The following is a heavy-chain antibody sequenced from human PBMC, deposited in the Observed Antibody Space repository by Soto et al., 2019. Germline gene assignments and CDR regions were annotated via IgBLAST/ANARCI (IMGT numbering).Heavy chain of an antibody. CDR1: GYTFTGYY. Sequence: ASVKVSCKASGYTFTGYYMHWVRQAPGQGLEWMGWINPNSGGTNYAQKFQGWVTMTRDTSISTAYLELSRLRSDDTAVYYCARDAVTVTTAYFDSWGQGTLVTVSS. D-gene: IGHD4-17*01. J-gene: IGHJ4*02. CDR2: INPNSGGT. V-gene: IGHV1-2*04. CDR3: ARDAVTVTTAYFDS.